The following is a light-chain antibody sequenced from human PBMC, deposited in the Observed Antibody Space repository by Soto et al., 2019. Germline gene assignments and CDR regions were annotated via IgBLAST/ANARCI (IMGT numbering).Light chain of an antibody. CDR1: QSVSSN. CDR2: GAS. J-gene: IGKJ1*01. V-gene: IGKV3-15*01. Sequence: EIVMTQSPATLSVSPGERATLSCRASQSVSSNLAWYQQKPGQAPRLLIYGASTRATGIPARFSGSGSGTDFSLTFSSLQSEDFAVYYCQQYDNCPQTFGQGTKVEIK. CDR3: QQYDNCPQT.